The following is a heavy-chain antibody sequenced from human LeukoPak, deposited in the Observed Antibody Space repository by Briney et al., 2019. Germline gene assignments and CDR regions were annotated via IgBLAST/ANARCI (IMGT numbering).Heavy chain of an antibody. CDR1: GGSISSGSYY. Sequence: SETLSLTCTVSGGSISSGSYYWSWIRQPAGKGLEWIGRIYTSGSTNYNPSLKSRVTTSVDTSKNQFSLKLTSVTAADTAVYYCARGKGDYWGQGTLVTVSS. V-gene: IGHV4-61*02. CDR2: IYTSGST. CDR3: ARGKGDY. J-gene: IGHJ4*02.